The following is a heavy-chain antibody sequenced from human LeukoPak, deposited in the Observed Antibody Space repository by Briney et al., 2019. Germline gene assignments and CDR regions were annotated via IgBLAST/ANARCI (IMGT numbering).Heavy chain of an antibody. Sequence: KPSETLSLTCAVSGYHYWIWIRQPPGKGLEWIGEILHTGSTNYNPSFKSRVSISIGTSKNQFFLRLTSVTAADTAVYYCARGPAAVHPWGQGTLVTVSS. CDR2: ILHTGST. J-gene: IGHJ5*02. D-gene: IGHD6-13*01. CDR1: GYHY. V-gene: IGHV4-34*12. CDR3: ARGPAAVHP.